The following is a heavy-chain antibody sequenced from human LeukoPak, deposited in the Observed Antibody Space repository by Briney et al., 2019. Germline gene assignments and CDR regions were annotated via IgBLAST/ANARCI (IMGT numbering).Heavy chain of an antibody. CDR2: IDWDDDK. V-gene: IGHV2-70*04. J-gene: IGHJ4*02. D-gene: IGHD6-13*01. CDR3: ARTLAAAGTWYYFDY. CDR1: GFSLSTSGMR. Sequence: SGPTLVNPTQPLTLTCTFSGFSLSTSGMRVSWIRQPPGKALEWLARIDWDDDKFYSTSLKTRLTISKHTSKNQVVLTMTNMDPVDTATYYCARTLAAAGTWYYFDYWGQRTRHTVSS.